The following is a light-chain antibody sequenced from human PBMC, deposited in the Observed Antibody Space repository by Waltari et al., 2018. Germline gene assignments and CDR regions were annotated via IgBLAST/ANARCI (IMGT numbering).Light chain of an antibody. Sequence: DIVMTQSPLSLAVIPGEPASISFSSSQSLVHTNRYNYADWYLQKPGHSPNLLIYLGSNRASGVPDRFSGSGSGTEFTLKISRVETDDLGVYYCMQALQLPRTFGPGTMVEIK. CDR3: MQALQLPRT. J-gene: IGKJ1*01. V-gene: IGKV2-28*01. CDR2: LGS. CDR1: QSLVHTNRYNY.